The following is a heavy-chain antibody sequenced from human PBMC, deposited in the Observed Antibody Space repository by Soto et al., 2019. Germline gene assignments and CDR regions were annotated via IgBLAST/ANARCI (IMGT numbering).Heavy chain of an antibody. CDR3: AKDLTRQLAYWLDP. D-gene: IGHD6-6*01. V-gene: IGHV1-2*02. CDR1: GFSFTGYY. J-gene: IGHJ5*02. Sequence: ASVKVSCKASGFSFTGYYIHWLRQAPGQGLEWMGWINAHSGGTEYAQKFQGRVTLTRDTSIAAAYLTLTSLTSDDTALYYCAKDLTRQLAYWLDPWGQGTQVTVSS. CDR2: INAHSGGT.